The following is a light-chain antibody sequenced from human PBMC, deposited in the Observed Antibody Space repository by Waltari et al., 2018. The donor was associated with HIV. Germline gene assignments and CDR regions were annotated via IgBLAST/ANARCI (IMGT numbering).Light chain of an antibody. J-gene: IGLJ3*02. CDR3: YSTDSSGNHRV. Sequence: SYELTQPPSVSVSPGQTARITCSGDALPKNYAYWYQQKSGQAPVLVIYEDSKRPSGIPERFSGSISGTMATLTISGAQVEDEADYYCYSTDSSGNHRVFGGGTKLTVL. CDR2: EDS. V-gene: IGLV3-10*01. CDR1: ALPKNY.